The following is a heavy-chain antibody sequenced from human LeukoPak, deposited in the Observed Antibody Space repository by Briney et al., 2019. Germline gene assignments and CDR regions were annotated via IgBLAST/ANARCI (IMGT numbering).Heavy chain of an antibody. CDR3: AREESVQWSGTRSGAFDI. CDR2: ISSSSSYI. CDR1: GFTFSSYS. V-gene: IGHV3-21*01. Sequence: PGGSLRLSCAASGFTFSSYSMNWVRQAPGKGLEWVSSISSSSSYIYYADSVKGRFTTSRDNAKNSLYLQMNSLRAEDTAVYYCAREESVQWSGTRSGAFDIWGQGTMVTVPS. J-gene: IGHJ3*02. D-gene: IGHD1-1*01.